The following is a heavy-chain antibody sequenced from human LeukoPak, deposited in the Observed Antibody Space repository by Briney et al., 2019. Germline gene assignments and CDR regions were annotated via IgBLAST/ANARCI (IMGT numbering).Heavy chain of an antibody. Sequence: GGSLRLSCAASGFTFSSYGMHWVSQAPGKGLEWVAFIRYDGSNKYYADSVKGRFTISRDNSKNTLYLQMNSLRAEDTAVYYCAKDEELSYYDSSGYFNWGQGTLVTVSS. V-gene: IGHV3-30*02. CDR1: GFTFSSYG. D-gene: IGHD3-22*01. J-gene: IGHJ4*02. CDR2: IRYDGSNK. CDR3: AKDEELSYYDSSGYFN.